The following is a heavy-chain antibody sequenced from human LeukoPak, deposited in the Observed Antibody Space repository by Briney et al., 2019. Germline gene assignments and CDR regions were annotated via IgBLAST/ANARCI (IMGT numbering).Heavy chain of an antibody. CDR2: LSAYNDHT. CDR1: GYTFHSYG. J-gene: IGHJ5*02. D-gene: IGHD2-2*01. CDR3: ASNKYLGRGAWFDP. Sequence: GASVKVSCKASGYTFHSYGNSWVRQAPAQGLEWMGWLSAYNDHTNYAQKPQGRVTMTTDTSTSTAYVEMRSLRSDDTAVYYCASNKYLGRGAWFDPWGQGTLVTVSS. V-gene: IGHV1-18*01.